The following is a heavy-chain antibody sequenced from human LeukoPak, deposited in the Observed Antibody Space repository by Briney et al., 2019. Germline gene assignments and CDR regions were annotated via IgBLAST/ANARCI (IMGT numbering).Heavy chain of an antibody. V-gene: IGHV1-18*01. J-gene: IGHJ4*02. Sequence: ASVQVSCKASGYTFTSYGISWVRQAPGQGLEWMGWISAYNGNTNYAQKLQGRVTMTTDTSTSTAYMELRSLRSDDTAVYYCARERTIPCYYDSTGVIDYWGQGTLVTVSS. CDR3: ARERTIPCYYDSTGVIDY. D-gene: IGHD3-22*01. CDR2: ISAYNGNT. CDR1: GYTFTSYG.